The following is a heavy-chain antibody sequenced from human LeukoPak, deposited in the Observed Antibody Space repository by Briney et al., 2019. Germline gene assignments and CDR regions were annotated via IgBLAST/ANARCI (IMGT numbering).Heavy chain of an antibody. CDR3: ARDGYDFWSGYYIRYYYYGMDV. CDR1: VLTFSSYC. J-gene: IGHJ6*02. V-gene: IGHV3-21*01. CDR2: ISSSSSYI. D-gene: IGHD3-3*01. Sequence: GECLRLSWAASVLTFSSYCVNWVRQAPWKGLEWVLSISSSSSYIYYADSVKGRFTISRDNAKNSLYLQMNSLRAEDTAVYYCARDGYDFWSGYYIRYYYYGMDVWGQGTTVTVSS.